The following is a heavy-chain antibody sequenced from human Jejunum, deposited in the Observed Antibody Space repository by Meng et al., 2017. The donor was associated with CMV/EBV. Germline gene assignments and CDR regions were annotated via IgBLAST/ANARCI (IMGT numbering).Heavy chain of an antibody. V-gene: IGHV7-4-1*02. CDR3: ARVAPSGYRYFDY. J-gene: IGHJ4*02. CDR2: INTNTANP. CDR1: GYTFTSYT. Sequence: QVQRVQSGSELKRPGASVKVSCKASGYTFTSYTMNWVRQAPGQGLEWMGWINTNTANPTYAQGFTGRFVFSLDTSFRTAYLQISSLKAEDTAVYYCARVAPSGYRYFDYWGQGTLVTVSS. D-gene: IGHD3-3*01.